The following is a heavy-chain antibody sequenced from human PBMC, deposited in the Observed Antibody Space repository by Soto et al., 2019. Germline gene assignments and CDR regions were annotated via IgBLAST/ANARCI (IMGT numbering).Heavy chain of an antibody. CDR1: GFTFSSYW. CDR3: ARDLPTNFSGWYDHFDY. D-gene: IGHD6-19*01. Sequence: PGGFLRLSCAASGFTFSSYWMHWVRQAPGKGLVWVSRINSDGSSTSYADSVKGRFTISRDNAKNTLYLQMNSLRAEDTAVYYCARDLPTNFSGWYDHFDYWGQGTLVTVS. CDR2: INSDGSST. V-gene: IGHV3-74*01. J-gene: IGHJ4*02.